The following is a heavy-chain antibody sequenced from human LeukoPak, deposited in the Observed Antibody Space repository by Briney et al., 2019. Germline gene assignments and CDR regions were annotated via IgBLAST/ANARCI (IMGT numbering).Heavy chain of an antibody. D-gene: IGHD5-12*01. J-gene: IGHJ6*02. CDR3: VRDIVAPGYYHSGLDV. CDR2: ISAYNGNT. V-gene: IGHV1-18*01. Sequence: GASVKVSCKASGYTFTSYGISWVRQAPGQGLEWMGWISAYNGNTNYAQKLQGRVTMTTDTSTSTAYMVLRSLRFDDTAVYHCVRDIVAPGYYHSGLDVWGQGTTVTVSS. CDR1: GYTFTSYG.